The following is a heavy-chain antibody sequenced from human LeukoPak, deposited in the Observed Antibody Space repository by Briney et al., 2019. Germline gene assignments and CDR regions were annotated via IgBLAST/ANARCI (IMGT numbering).Heavy chain of an antibody. V-gene: IGHV3-7*01. D-gene: IGHD5-12*01. J-gene: IGHJ4*02. Sequence: GGSLRLSCAASGFTFRNYWMGWVRQAPGKGLEWVANTKPDGSAEYYADSVRGRYTTSRDNANNFLYLQMNSLRAEDTAVYYCAREGGLNTNFDYWGQGTLVTVSS. CDR2: TKPDGSAE. CDR3: AREGGLNTNFDY. CDR1: GFTFRNYW.